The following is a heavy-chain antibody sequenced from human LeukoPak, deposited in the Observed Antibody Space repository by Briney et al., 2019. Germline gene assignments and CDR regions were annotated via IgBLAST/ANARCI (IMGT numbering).Heavy chain of an antibody. CDR1: GFTFSSYG. D-gene: IGHD3-10*01. J-gene: IGHJ4*02. Sequence: GGSLRLSCAASGFTFSSYGMHWVRQAPGKGLEWVAVISNDGSNEYYADSVKGRFTISRGNAKNTLYLQMNSLRAEDTAVYFCAKGTPSGYYGSGSYYWDFDYWGQGTLVTVSS. CDR3: AKGTPSGYYGSGSYYWDFDY. CDR2: ISNDGSNE. V-gene: IGHV3-30*18.